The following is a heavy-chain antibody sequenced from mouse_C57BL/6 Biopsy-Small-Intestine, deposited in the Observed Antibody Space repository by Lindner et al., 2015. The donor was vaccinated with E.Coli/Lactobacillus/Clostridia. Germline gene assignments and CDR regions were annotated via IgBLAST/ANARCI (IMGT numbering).Heavy chain of an antibody. V-gene: IGHV1-4*01. J-gene: IGHJ1*01. CDR2: ISTYNGNT. D-gene: IGHD1-1*01. CDR3: AREGYCSSTSCSYYSYYGMDV. CDR1: GYTFTSYG. Sequence: SVKVSCKASGYTFTSYGISWVRQAPGQGLEWMGWISTYNGNTNYALKLQGRVTMTTDTSTSTAYMELRSLRSDDTAVYHCAREGYCSSTSCSYYSYYGMDVWGQGTTVTVSS.